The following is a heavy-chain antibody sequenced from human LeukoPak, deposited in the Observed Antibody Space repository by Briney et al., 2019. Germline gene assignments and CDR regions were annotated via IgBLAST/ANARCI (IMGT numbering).Heavy chain of an antibody. Sequence: SMKVSCKASGGTFSSYAISWVRQAPGQGLEWMGGIIPIFGTANYAQKFQGRVTITADKSTSTAYMELSSLRSEDTAVYYCAKDLTPIKPTRFLEWLLRDYFDYWGQGTLVTVSS. CDR2: IIPIFGTA. J-gene: IGHJ4*02. CDR1: GGTFSSYA. V-gene: IGHV1-69*06. CDR3: AKDLTPIKPTRFLEWLLRDYFDY. D-gene: IGHD3-3*01.